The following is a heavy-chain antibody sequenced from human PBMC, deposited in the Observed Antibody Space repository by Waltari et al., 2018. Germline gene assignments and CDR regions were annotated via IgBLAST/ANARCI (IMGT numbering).Heavy chain of an antibody. CDR3: LKKNDEVYDRNGLVYDAFDV. V-gene: IGHV3-9*01. CDR1: GFTFDDYA. D-gene: IGHD3-22*01. Sequence: EVQLVESGGGLVHPGRSLRLSCAASGFTFDDYAMHWVRQAPGKGLVWVAGINWNSDSIGYGDSVKGRFTISRDNARNSLYLQMKSLTTEDTAVYYCLKKNDEVYDRNGLVYDAFDVWGQGTMVTVST. J-gene: IGHJ3*01. CDR2: INWNSDSI.